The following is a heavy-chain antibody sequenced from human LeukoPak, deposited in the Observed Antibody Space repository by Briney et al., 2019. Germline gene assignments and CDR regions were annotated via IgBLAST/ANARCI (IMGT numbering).Heavy chain of an antibody. CDR1: GFSVYNNY. CDR2: LYSGGNT. J-gene: IGHJ4*02. D-gene: IGHD3-10*01. V-gene: IGHV3-66*01. Sequence: GGSLRLSCAASGFSVYNNYMSWVCQAPGKGPEWVSTLYSGGNTYYADSVKGRFTISRDDSKNMLYLEMYSLRAEDTAVYYCARAPPFPMNRGIVFDSWGQGTLVTVSS. CDR3: ARAPPFPMNRGIVFDS.